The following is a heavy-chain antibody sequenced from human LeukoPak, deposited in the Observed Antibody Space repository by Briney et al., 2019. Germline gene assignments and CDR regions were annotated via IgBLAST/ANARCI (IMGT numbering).Heavy chain of an antibody. Sequence: SETLSLTCTVSGDSITDYYWTWIRQPPGKGLEWIGYISYSGSTSYNPSLKSRVTISVDTSKNQFSLKLTSMTAADTAVYYCARALGYYAFYFDYWGQGTLVTVSS. CDR1: GDSITDYY. CDR2: ISYSGST. J-gene: IGHJ4*02. D-gene: IGHD1-26*01. CDR3: ARALGYYAFYFDY. V-gene: IGHV4-59*01.